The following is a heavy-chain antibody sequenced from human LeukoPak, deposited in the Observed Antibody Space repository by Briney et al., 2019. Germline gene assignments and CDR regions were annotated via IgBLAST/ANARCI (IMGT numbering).Heavy chain of an antibody. D-gene: IGHD2-8*01. CDR3: ARIPYCTYGVCYPRAFDI. V-gene: IGHV4-34*01. J-gene: IGHJ3*02. CDR2: INHSGST. CDR1: GGSFSGYY. Sequence: SETLSRTSAVYGGSFSGYYWSWIRQPPGKGLEWIGEINHSGSTNYNPSLKSRVTISVDTSKNQFSLKLSSVTAADTAVYYCARIPYCTYGVCYPRAFDIWGEGTMVTLSS.